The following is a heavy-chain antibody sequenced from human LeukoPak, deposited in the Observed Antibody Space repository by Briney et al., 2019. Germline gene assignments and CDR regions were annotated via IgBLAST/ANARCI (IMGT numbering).Heavy chain of an antibody. Sequence: ASVKVSCKASGYIFTSCGIGWVRQAPGQGLEWMGWISANNANTNYAQNFQGRVTMTTDTSTSTAYMELSSLRSEDTAVYYCARGPHTYAFDIWGQGTMVTVSS. CDR2: ISANNANT. CDR3: ARGPHTYAFDI. CDR1: GYIFTSCG. V-gene: IGHV1-18*01. D-gene: IGHD2-2*02. J-gene: IGHJ3*02.